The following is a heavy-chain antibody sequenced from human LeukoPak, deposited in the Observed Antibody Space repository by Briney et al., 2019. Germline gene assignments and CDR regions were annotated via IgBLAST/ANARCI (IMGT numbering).Heavy chain of an antibody. CDR2: IHPGGTI. V-gene: IGHV3-66*01. CDR1: GFTFSSNA. Sequence: PGGSLRLSCAASGFTFSSNAMSWVRQAPGKGLEWVSVIHPGGTIYYANSVKGTFTISRDNSKNTLYLEMNTLRVEDTAVYYCAMYSSAWYAVYWGQGTLVTVSS. J-gene: IGHJ4*02. CDR3: AMYSSAWYAVY. D-gene: IGHD6-19*01.